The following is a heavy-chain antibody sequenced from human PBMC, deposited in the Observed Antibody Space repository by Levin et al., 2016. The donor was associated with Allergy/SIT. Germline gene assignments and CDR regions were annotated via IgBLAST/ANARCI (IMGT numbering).Heavy chain of an antibody. V-gene: IGHV2-26*01. CDR2: IFSNDEK. J-gene: IGHJ4*02. Sequence: WIRQPPGKALEWLAHIFSNDEKSYSTSLKSRLTISKDTSKSQVVLTMTNMDPVDTATYYCARIPFIQLLPYFDYWGQGTLVTVSS. D-gene: IGHD5-18*01. CDR3: ARIPFIQLLPYFDY.